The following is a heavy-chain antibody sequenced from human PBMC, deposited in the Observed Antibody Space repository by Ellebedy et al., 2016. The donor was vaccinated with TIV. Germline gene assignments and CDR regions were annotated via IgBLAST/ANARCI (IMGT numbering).Heavy chain of an antibody. J-gene: IGHJ4*02. D-gene: IGHD6-19*01. CDR2: IYSDGGT. CDR1: GFTFSDYY. CDR3: ARGHSSGWFPDY. Sequence: PGGSLRLSCAASGFTFSDYYMNWVRQAPGKGLEWVSVIYSDGGTNYADSVKGRFTISRHNSKNTLYLQMDSLRPEDTAVDFCARGHSSGWFPDYWGQGTLVAVSS. V-gene: IGHV3-53*04.